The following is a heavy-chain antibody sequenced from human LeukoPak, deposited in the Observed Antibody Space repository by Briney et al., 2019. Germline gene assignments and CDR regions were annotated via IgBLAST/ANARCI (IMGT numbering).Heavy chain of an antibody. D-gene: IGHD3-10*01. CDR1: GGSFSGYY. CDR3: ATCATNSRITKVGVVIVAATNHQFHY. J-gene: IGHJ4*02. CDR2: INHSGST. V-gene: IGHV4-34*01. Sequence: SETLSLTCAVYGGSFSGYYWSWIRHPPAKGLEGIGEINHSGSTNYNPSLKSRVTISVDTSKNQFSLKLSSVTAADTAVYYCATCATNSRITKVGVVIVAATNHQFHYCGQRSLVTVSS.